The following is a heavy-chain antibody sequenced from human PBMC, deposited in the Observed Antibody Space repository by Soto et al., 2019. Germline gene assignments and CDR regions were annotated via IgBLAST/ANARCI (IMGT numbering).Heavy chain of an antibody. V-gene: IGHV1-18*01. Sequence: ASVKVSCKASGDTFSTYTITWMRQAPGQGLEWMGGIIAYNGNTNYAQKLQGRVTMTTDTSTTTAYMELRSLRAEDTAVYYCAKDRYYGSGSRNDYWGQGTLVTVSS. CDR3: AKDRYYGSGSRNDY. D-gene: IGHD3-10*01. CDR1: GDTFSTYT. J-gene: IGHJ4*02. CDR2: IIAYNGNT.